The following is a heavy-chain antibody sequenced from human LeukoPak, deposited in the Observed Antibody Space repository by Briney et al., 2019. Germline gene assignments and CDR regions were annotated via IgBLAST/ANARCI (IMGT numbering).Heavy chain of an antibody. CDR3: AYGDSGSFFFDF. D-gene: IGHD4-17*01. CDR2: IYYSGNT. Sequence: SETLSLTCTVSGGSVSSGSYYWSWIRQPPGKGLEWIGYIYYSGNTNYNPSHKSRVTISVDTSKNQFSLKLSSVTAADTAVYYCAYGDSGSFFFDFWGQGTLVTVSS. J-gene: IGHJ4*02. CDR1: GGSVSSGSYY. V-gene: IGHV4-61*01.